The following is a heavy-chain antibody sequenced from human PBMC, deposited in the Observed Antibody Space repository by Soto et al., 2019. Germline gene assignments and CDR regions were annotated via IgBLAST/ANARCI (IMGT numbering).Heavy chain of an antibody. CDR1: GYTFTSYA. V-gene: IGHV1-3*01. CDR3: ARDSREVDTAMVTFGY. J-gene: IGHJ4*02. D-gene: IGHD5-18*01. Sequence: QVQLVQSGAEVKKPGASVKVSCKASGYTFTSYAMHWVRQAPGQRLEWMGWINAGNGNTKYSQKFQGSVTITRDTSASTAYMELSSLRSEDTAVYYCARDSREVDTAMVTFGYWGQGTLVTVSS. CDR2: INAGNGNT.